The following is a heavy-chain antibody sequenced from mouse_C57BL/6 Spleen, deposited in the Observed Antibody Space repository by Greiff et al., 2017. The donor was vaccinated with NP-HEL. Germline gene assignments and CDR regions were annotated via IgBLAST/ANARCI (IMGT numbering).Heavy chain of an antibody. CDR3: ARSTTVVAPYYCDY. CDR2: IDPSDSET. D-gene: IGHD1-1*01. Sequence: QVQLQQPGAELVRPGSSVKLSCKASGYTFTSYWMHWVKQRPIQGLEWIGNIDPSDSETHYNQKFKDKATLTVDKSSSTAYMQLSSLTSEDSAVYYCARSTTVVAPYYCDYWGQGTTLTVSS. J-gene: IGHJ2*01. CDR1: GYTFTSYW. V-gene: IGHV1-52*01.